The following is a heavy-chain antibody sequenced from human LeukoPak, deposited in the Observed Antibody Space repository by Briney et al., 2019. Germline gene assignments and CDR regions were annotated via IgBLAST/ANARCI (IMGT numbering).Heavy chain of an antibody. CDR1: GFTFSSYA. D-gene: IGHD3-10*01. J-gene: IGHJ4*02. CDR3: AKSMVRGVDFDY. Sequence: PGGSLRLSCAASGFTFSSYAMSWVRQAPGKGLEWVSTISSTGGSTYYADSVKGRFSISRDNSKNTLYLQMNSLRAEDTAVYYCAKSMVRGVDFDYWGQGTLVTVSS. V-gene: IGHV3-23*01. CDR2: ISSTGGST.